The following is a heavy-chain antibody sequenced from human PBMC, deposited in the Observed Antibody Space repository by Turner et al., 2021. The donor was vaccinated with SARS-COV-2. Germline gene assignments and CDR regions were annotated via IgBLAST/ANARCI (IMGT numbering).Heavy chain of an antibody. J-gene: IGHJ4*02. CDR1: GFTFSSFG. CDR2: ISSGSTYI. Sequence: VQLVESGGGLVKPGRSLRLSCAASGFTFSSFGMNWVRQAPGKGLEWVSSISSGSTYIYYADSVKGRFTISRDNAKNSLYLQMNSLRAEDTAVYYCARDYHFDYWGQGTLVTVSS. CDR3: ARDYHFDY. V-gene: IGHV3-21*01.